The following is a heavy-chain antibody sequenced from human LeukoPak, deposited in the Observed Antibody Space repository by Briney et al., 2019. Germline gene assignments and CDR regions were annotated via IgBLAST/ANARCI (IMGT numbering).Heavy chain of an antibody. Sequence: PSETLSLTCTVSGGSVSTFYWSWIRQPPGKGLEWIGYIYYSGSTNYNPSLKSRVTISVDTSKNQFSLKLSSVTAADTAVYYCATGSYSSGLDYWGQGTLVTVSS. J-gene: IGHJ4*02. D-gene: IGHD6-19*01. CDR2: IYYSGST. V-gene: IGHV4-59*02. CDR1: GGSVSTFY. CDR3: ATGSYSSGLDY.